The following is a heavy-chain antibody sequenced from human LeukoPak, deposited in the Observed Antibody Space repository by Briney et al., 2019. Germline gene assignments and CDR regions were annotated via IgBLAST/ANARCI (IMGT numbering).Heavy chain of an antibody. CDR1: GYTFTNYA. J-gene: IGHJ4*02. CDR3: AREGSGSYALKMGIDY. CDR2: INTGNGNT. D-gene: IGHD3-10*01. Sequence: ASVKVSCKASGYTFTNYAMHWVRQAPGQRLEWMGWINTGNGNTKYSQKLQGRVTMTTDTSTSTAYMELRSLRSDDTAVYYCAREGSGSYALKMGIDYWGQGTLVTVSS. V-gene: IGHV1-3*04.